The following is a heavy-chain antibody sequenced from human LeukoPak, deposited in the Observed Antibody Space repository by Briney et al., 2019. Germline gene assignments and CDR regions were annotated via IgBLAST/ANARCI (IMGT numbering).Heavy chain of an antibody. CDR3: ARVGSTVGPVFQH. D-gene: IGHD4-23*01. CDR2: IKQEGSEK. Sequence: PGGSLRLSCAASGFTFSTYWLSWVRQAPGKGLEWVANIKQEGSEKYYVDSVKGRFTISRDNAKNSLYLQMNSLRAEDTAVYYCARVGSTVGPVFQHWGLGTLVTVSS. CDR1: GFTFSTYW. J-gene: IGHJ1*01. V-gene: IGHV3-7*01.